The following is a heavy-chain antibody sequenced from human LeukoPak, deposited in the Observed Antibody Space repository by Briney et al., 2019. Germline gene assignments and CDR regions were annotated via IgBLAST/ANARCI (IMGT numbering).Heavy chain of an antibody. CDR3: AMSITMIIVFVKRPPTIDY. J-gene: IGHJ4*02. CDR2: INHSGST. CDR1: GGSFSGYY. V-gene: IGHV4-34*01. Sequence: SETLSLTCAVYGGSFSGYYWSWIRQPPGKGLEWIGEINHSGSTNYNPSLKSRVTISVDTSKNQFSLKLSSVTAADTAVYYCAMSITMIIVFVKRPPTIDYWGQGTLVTVSS. D-gene: IGHD3-22*01.